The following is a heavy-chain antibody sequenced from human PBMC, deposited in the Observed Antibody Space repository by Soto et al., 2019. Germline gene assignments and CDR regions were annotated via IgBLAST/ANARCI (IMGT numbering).Heavy chain of an antibody. CDR1: GYTYITNV. CDR2: ISPANGDR. D-gene: IGHD3-10*01. CDR3: ARGRYFATTHRQWWYFDF. V-gene: IGHV1-18*01. Sequence: QVELVQSGPEVKRPGASVKVSCKASGYTYITNVINWVRQAPGQGLEWMGWISPANGDRKYAQKFKDRITMTSETSTTTCYMELTNLRSDDTAVYFCARGRYFATTHRQWWYFDFWGRGPLFTVSS. J-gene: IGHJ2*01.